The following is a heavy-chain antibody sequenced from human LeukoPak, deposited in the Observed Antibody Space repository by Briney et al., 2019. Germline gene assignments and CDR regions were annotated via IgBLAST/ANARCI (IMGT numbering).Heavy chain of an antibody. CDR1: GFAFSSYA. CDR2: LTDSGGTT. CDR3: AKRVASSSAEMDY. V-gene: IGHV3-23*01. Sequence: GGSLRLSCVASGFAFSSYAMGWVRQAPGKRPEWVSSLTDSGGTTYYVDSVKGRFTISRDNSKNTLYLQMNSLRAEDTAVYYCAKRVASSSAEMDYWGQGTLVTVSS. D-gene: IGHD6-6*01. J-gene: IGHJ4*02.